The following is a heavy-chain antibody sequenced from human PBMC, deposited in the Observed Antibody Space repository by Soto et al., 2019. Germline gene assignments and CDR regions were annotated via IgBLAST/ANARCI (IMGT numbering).Heavy chain of an antibody. CDR3: TGETVTDWRGLDT. D-gene: IGHD3-3*01. J-gene: IGHJ5*02. CDR2: MNPGSGQT. Sequence: ASVKVSCKASGYSFSNYDINWVRQAPDQGLEWLGWMNPGSGQTNYLEKLYDRISMTWDTSTNTAYLHLSRLTSEDTAIYYCTGETVTDWRGLDTWGQGTPVTVSS. V-gene: IGHV1-8*01. CDR1: GYSFSNYD.